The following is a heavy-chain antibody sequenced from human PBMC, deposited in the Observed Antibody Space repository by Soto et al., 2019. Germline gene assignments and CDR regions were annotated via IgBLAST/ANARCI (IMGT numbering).Heavy chain of an antibody. Sequence: ASVKVSCKTSGYAFSGYRLSWVRQGPGQGLEWMGWISGYNGNTDYAQKFQGRVTMTTDTSTSTAYMELSSLRSDDTAVYYCAHAPPDSSGYYYSFFDYWGQGTLVTVS. CDR1: GYAFSGYR. V-gene: IGHV1-18*01. CDR2: ISGYNGNT. D-gene: IGHD3-22*01. J-gene: IGHJ4*02. CDR3: AHAPPDSSGYYYSFFDY.